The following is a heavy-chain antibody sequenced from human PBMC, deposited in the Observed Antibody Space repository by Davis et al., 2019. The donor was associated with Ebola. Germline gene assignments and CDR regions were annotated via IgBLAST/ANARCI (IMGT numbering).Heavy chain of an antibody. CDR3: ARVRRTGDYAPYDAFDI. J-gene: IGHJ3*02. D-gene: IGHD4-17*01. Sequence: ASVKVSCKASGYTFTSYYMHWVRQAPGQGLEWMGIINPSGGSTSYAQKFQGRVTMTRDTSTSTVYMELSSLRSEDTAVYYCARVRRTGDYAPYDAFDIWGQGTTVTVSS. CDR1: GYTFTSYY. CDR2: INPSGGST. V-gene: IGHV1-46*01.